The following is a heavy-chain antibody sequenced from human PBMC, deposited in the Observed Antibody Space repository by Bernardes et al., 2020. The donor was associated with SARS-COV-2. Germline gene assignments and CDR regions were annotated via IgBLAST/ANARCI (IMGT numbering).Heavy chain of an antibody. CDR3: ATSYGVMKGYCHY. V-gene: IGHV3-23*01. CDR1: GLTFSSFA. D-gene: IGHD2-21*01. CDR2: VSGGGANT. J-gene: IGHJ1*01. Sequence: GGSLRLSCAASGLTFSSFAMSWVRQAPGRRLEWIAAVSGGGANTFYADSVKGRFTISRDNSKNTLFLQMNSLRVEDTAVYYCATSYGVMKGYCHYWGQGTRVTVSS.